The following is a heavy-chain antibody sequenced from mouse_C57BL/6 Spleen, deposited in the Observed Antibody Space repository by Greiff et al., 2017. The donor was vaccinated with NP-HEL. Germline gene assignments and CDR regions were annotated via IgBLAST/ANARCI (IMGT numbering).Heavy chain of an antibody. Sequence: QVQLQQSGAELVKPGASVKLSCKASGYTFTSYWMQWVKQRPGQGLEWIGEIDPSDSYTNYNQKFKGKATLTVDTSSSTAYMQLSSLTSEDSAVYYCARLLRGYAMDYWGQGTSVTVSS. CDR3: ARLLRGYAMDY. V-gene: IGHV1-50*01. CDR1: GYTFTSYW. CDR2: IDPSDSYT. D-gene: IGHD1-1*01. J-gene: IGHJ4*01.